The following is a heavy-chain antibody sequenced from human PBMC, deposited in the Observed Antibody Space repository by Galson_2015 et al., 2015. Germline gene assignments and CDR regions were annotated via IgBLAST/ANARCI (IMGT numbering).Heavy chain of an antibody. J-gene: IGHJ2*01. CDR3: AKVLSAVAAYWYFDL. Sequence: SLRLSCAASGFTFSSYAMSWVRQAPGKGLEWVSTISGSGGSTYYADSVKGRFTISRDNSKNTLYLQMNSLRAEDTAVYYCAKVLSAVAAYWYFDLWGRGTLVTVSS. D-gene: IGHD6-19*01. CDR1: GFTFSSYA. CDR2: ISGSGGST. V-gene: IGHV3-23*01.